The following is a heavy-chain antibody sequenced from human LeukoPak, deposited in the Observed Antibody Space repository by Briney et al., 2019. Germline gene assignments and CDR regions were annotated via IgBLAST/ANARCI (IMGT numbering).Heavy chain of an antibody. Sequence: PGGSLRLSCAASGFTFSSYSMNWVRQAPGKGLEWVSSISSSSSYIYYADSVKGRFTISRDNAKNSLYLQMNSLRAEDTAVYYCARDPRIVATITLAYFDYWGQGTLVTVSS. CDR1: GFTFSSYS. J-gene: IGHJ4*02. V-gene: IGHV3-21*01. CDR3: ARDPRIVATITLAYFDY. CDR2: ISSSSSYI. D-gene: IGHD5-12*01.